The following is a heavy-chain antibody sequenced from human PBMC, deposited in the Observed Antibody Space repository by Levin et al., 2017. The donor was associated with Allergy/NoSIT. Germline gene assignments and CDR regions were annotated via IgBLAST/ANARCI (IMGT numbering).Heavy chain of an antibody. J-gene: IGHJ6*02. CDR1: GFTFSNYA. CDR2: ISYEGSSQ. CDR3: ARDDYGMDV. Sequence: SGGSLRLSCAASGFTFSNYAMHWVRQAPGKGLEWVTVISYEGSSQYYADSVKGRFTISRDNSKNTLYLQMNSLRAEDTAVYYCARDDYGMDVWGQGTTVTVSS. V-gene: IGHV3-30-3*01.